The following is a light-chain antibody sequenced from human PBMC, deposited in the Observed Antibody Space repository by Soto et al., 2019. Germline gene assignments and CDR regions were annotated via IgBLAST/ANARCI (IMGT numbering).Light chain of an antibody. Sequence: DIQMTQSPSSLSASVGDRVTITCRASQSISSYLNWYQQKPGKAPKLLIYAASSLQSGVPSRFSGSGSGTYFTLTISSLQPEDFATYYCQHSYSTPLTFGQGTKVEIK. V-gene: IGKV1-39*01. CDR1: QSISSY. CDR3: QHSYSTPLT. J-gene: IGKJ1*01. CDR2: AAS.